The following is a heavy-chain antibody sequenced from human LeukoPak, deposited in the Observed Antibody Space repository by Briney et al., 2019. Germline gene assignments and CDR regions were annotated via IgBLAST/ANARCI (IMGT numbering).Heavy chain of an antibody. V-gene: IGHV3-30-3*01. CDR3: ASSEKTDAFDI. J-gene: IGHJ3*02. Sequence: PGGSLRLSCAASGFTFSSYPMHWVRQAPGKGLEWVAAISFDGSNKYYADSVKGRFTISRDNSKNTLYLQMNSLRAEDTAVYYCASSEKTDAFDIWGQGTMVTVSS. D-gene: IGHD1-26*01. CDR1: GFTFSSYP. CDR2: ISFDGSNK.